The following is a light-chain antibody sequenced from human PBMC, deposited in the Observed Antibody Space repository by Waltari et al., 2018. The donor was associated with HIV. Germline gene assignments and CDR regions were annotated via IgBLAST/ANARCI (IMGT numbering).Light chain of an antibody. CDR2: DTS. J-gene: IGKJ4*01. V-gene: IGKV3D-15*01. CDR3: QQYHIRSPLT. CDR1: PSVSSD. Sequence: TPSPAALPVESRENAVVPCRASPSVSSDLAWYQFLPGQAPTLLLYDTSVRATGVSERFRGSGSGTDFTLTISGLQSEVFGIYYCQQYHIRSPLTFGGGT.